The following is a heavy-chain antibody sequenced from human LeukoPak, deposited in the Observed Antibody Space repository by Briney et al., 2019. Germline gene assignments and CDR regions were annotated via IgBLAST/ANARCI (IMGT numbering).Heavy chain of an antibody. CDR1: GFTFSTFA. CDR2: IFPSGGEI. Sequence: GGSLRLSCAASGFTFSTFAMIWVRQPPGKGLEWVSSIFPSGGEIHYADSVRGRFTISRDNSKSTLSLQMNSLRAEDTAVYYCARAGYCSGGSCRGYYYYYMDVWGKGTTVTVSS. V-gene: IGHV3-23*01. D-gene: IGHD2-15*01. J-gene: IGHJ6*03. CDR3: ARAGYCSGGSCRGYYYYYMDV.